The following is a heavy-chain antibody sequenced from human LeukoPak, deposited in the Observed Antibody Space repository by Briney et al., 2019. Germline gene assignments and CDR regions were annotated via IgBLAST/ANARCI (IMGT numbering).Heavy chain of an antibody. Sequence: GGSLRLSCAASGFTFSSYAMSWVRQAPGKGLEWVSAISGSGGSEYYADSVKGRFTISRDNSKNTLYLQMNSLRAEDTAVYYCAKGGSYSGSRNWFDPWGQGTLVTVSS. CDR2: ISGSGGSE. D-gene: IGHD1-26*01. J-gene: IGHJ5*02. V-gene: IGHV3-23*01. CDR1: GFTFSSYA. CDR3: AKGGSYSGSRNWFDP.